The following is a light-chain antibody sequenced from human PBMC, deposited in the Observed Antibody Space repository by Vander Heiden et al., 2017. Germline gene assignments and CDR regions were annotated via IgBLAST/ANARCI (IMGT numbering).Light chain of an antibody. Sequence: DIQLTQSPSSLSASVGDRVTITCRASHNIRTYVNWYQQKPGRAPKLLVHGATTLQIGVPSRFSGNGCGTEFTLTISSLQREDFAIYYCQQNYGNPRGAFGPGTKVAIK. J-gene: IGKJ3*01. CDR2: GAT. CDR3: QQNYGNPRGA. V-gene: IGKV1-39*01. CDR1: HNIRTY.